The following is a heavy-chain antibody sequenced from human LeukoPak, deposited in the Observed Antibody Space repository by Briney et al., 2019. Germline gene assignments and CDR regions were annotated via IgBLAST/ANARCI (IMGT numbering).Heavy chain of an antibody. Sequence: GGSLRLSCAASGFTFSSYGMHWVRQAPGKGLEWVAFIRYDGSNKYYADSVKGRFTISRDNSKNTLYLQMNSLRAEDTAVYYCATQQYSSSFFDYWGQGTLVTVSS. V-gene: IGHV3-30*02. CDR2: IRYDGSNK. CDR3: ATQQYSSSFFDY. J-gene: IGHJ4*02. CDR1: GFTFSSYG. D-gene: IGHD6-13*01.